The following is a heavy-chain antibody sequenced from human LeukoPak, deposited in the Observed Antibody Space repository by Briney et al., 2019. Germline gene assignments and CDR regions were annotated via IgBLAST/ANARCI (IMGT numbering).Heavy chain of an antibody. CDR3: ARAGPNPRTAGLRN. D-gene: IGHD1-14*01. Sequence: GGSLRLSCATSGFIFNNYDPHWVRQAPGKGLEWLATISRDGKRQFYTDSVKGRFTISRDNSKSTLYLQMNSLRAEDTAVYYCARAGPNPRTAGLRNWGQGTLVTVSS. V-gene: IGHV3-30*03. CDR1: GFIFNNYD. J-gene: IGHJ4*02. CDR2: ISRDGKRQ.